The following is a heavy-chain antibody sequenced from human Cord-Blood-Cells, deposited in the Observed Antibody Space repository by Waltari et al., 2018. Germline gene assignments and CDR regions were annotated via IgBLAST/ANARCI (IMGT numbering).Heavy chain of an antibody. V-gene: IGHV3-30*18. D-gene: IGHD3-3*01. J-gene: IGHJ6*02. Sequence: QVQLVESGGGVVQPGRSLRLSCAASGFTFSSYGMHWVRQAPGKGLEWVAVRSYYGNNKYYADSVKGRFTISRDNSKNTLYLQMNSLRAEDTAVYYCAKDVSITIFGVVSGMDVWGQGTTVTVSS. CDR2: RSYYGNNK. CDR1: GFTFSSYG. CDR3: AKDVSITIFGVVSGMDV.